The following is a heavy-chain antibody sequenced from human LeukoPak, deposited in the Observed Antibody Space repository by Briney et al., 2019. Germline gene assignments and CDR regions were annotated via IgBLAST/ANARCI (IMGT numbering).Heavy chain of an antibody. CDR1: GGSFSGYY. J-gene: IGHJ4*02. Sequence: SETLSLTCAVYGGSFSGYYWSWIRQPPGKGLEWIGEINHSGSTNYNPSLKSRATISVDTSNNQFSLRLTSVTAADTAMYYCAAGPWELDFWGKGTLVTVSS. V-gene: IGHV4-34*01. CDR3: AAGPWELDF. CDR2: INHSGST. D-gene: IGHD1-26*01.